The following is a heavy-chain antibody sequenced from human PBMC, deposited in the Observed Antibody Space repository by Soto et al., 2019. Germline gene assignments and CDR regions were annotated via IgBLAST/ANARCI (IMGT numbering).Heavy chain of an antibody. V-gene: IGHV1-69*08. J-gene: IGHJ6*03. Sequence: QVQLVQSGAEVKKPGSSVRISCAASGATFNDYTFTWVRRAPGQGLEWMGRVIPLLDASNYAEKFQDRVTITADRSQSTVYMELSGLKSEDSAIYYCASGKSQMTQDRMGFYYYMDVWGKGTTVTVSS. D-gene: IGHD2-15*01. CDR3: ASGKSQMTQDRMGFYYYMDV. CDR1: GATFNDYT. CDR2: VIPLLDAS.